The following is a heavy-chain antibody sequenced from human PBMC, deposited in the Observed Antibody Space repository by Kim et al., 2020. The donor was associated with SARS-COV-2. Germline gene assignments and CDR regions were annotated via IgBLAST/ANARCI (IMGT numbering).Heavy chain of an antibody. Sequence: ASVKVSCKASGYTFTTYGIHWVRQAPGQRLEWMGWINAGNGHTKYSQKFQGRVTITRDTSANTAYMELSSLRSEDTAVYYCARGQLGYCSSVSCYFDLWG. D-gene: IGHD2-2*01. CDR1: GYTFTTYG. CDR2: INAGNGHT. CDR3: ARGQLGYCSSVSCYFDL. J-gene: IGHJ2*01. V-gene: IGHV1-3*01.